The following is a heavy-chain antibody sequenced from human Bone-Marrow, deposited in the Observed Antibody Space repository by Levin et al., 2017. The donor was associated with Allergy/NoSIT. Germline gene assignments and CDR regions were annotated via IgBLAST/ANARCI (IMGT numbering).Heavy chain of an antibody. CDR2: FDAENGEI. CDR3: ATERTKYYYDSSGYQRPYYYGMDV. D-gene: IGHD3-22*01. CDR1: GYTLTESS. Sequence: ASVKVSCKVSGYTLTESSMHWVRQAPGKGLEWMGGFDAENGEIIHAQKFQGRVTMTVDTSTDTAYMELSSLTSEDTAVYYCATERTKYYYDSSGYQRPYYYGMDVWGQGTTVTVSS. J-gene: IGHJ6*02. V-gene: IGHV1-24*01.